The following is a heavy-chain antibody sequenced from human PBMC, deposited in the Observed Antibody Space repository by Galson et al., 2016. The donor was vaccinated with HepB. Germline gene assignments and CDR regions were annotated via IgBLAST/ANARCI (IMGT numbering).Heavy chain of an antibody. CDR1: GCSLRSSYW. Sequence: TLSLPCAGSGCSLRSSYWRGWVRQPPGKGLEGIGEIYHSGITNYHPSLQRRVTISVDNSKNQFSLKLSSVTAADTAVYYCARDRPHPTHGFDYWGLGTLVTVSS. V-gene: IGHV4-4*02. CDR3: ARDRPHPTHGFDY. CDR2: IYHSGIT. J-gene: IGHJ4*02.